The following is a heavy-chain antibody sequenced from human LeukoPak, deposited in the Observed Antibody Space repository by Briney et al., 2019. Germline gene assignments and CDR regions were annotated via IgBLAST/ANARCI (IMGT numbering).Heavy chain of an antibody. V-gene: IGHV3-7*01. J-gene: IGHJ3*02. CDR1: GFTFSSYW. CDR3: VRPPLVTAIAAFDI. CDR2: IKQDGSEK. D-gene: IGHD2-21*02. Sequence: GGSLRLSCAASGFTFSSYWMSWVRQAPGKGLGWVANIKQDGSEKYYVDSVKGRFTISRDNAKNSLYLQMNSLRAEDTAVYYCVRPPLVTAIAAFDIWGQGTMVTVSS.